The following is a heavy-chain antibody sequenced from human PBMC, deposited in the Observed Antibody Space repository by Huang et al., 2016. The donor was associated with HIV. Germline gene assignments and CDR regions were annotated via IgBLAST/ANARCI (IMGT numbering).Heavy chain of an antibody. CDR3: ARTKGEFDF. D-gene: IGHD3-16*01. J-gene: IGHJ4*02. CDR1: GYKFHIYE. CDR2: ISGDKVST. Sequence: QIHLVQSGPEVKQPGASVKVSCKASGYKFHIYEITWVRQTHGQGLEWMGWISGDKVSTRFAQKFQDRLTMTTDVSTSTAYLELRSLRLDDTAVYYCARTKGEFDFWGQGALVTVSS. V-gene: IGHV1-18*04.